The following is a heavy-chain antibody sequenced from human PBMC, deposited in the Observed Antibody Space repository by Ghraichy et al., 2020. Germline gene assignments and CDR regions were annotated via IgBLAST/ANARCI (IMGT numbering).Heavy chain of an antibody. CDR2: IYYSGNT. V-gene: IGHV4-59*01. Sequence: SQTLSLTCTVSGGSISTYYWSWIRQPPGKGLEWIGYIYYSGNTNYNPSLKSRVTISVDTSMNQFSLKLNSVTAADTAVYFCARDSPDYWYFDLWGRGTLVTVSS. J-gene: IGHJ2*01. CDR3: ARDSPDYWYFDL. CDR1: GGSISTYY.